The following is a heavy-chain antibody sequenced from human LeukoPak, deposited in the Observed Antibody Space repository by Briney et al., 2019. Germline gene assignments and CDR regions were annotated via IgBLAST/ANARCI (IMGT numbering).Heavy chain of an antibody. J-gene: IGHJ5*02. Sequence: PSQTLSLTCAISGDSVSSNNVGWNWIRQSPSRGLEWLGRTYYSSNWYYDYAVSVKSRIIINPDTSKNQFSLKLSSVTAADTAVYYCARHLRRVYGSGSYGWFDPWGQGTLVTVSS. D-gene: IGHD3-10*01. CDR2: TYYSSNWYY. V-gene: IGHV6-1*01. CDR1: GDSVSSNNVG. CDR3: ARHLRRVYGSGSYGWFDP.